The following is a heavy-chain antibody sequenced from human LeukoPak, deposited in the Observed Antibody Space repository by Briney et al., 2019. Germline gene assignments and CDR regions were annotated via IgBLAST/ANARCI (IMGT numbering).Heavy chain of an antibody. CDR3: AKDEFYDSSTNYFDP. J-gene: IGHJ5*02. D-gene: IGHD3-22*01. CDR1: GFTFSNYA. CDR2: ISGSGRNT. Sequence: PGGSLRLSCAASGFTFSNYAMSWVRQAPGKGLQWVSAISGSGRNTYYADSVEGRFTISRDNSKNTLFLQMDSLRAEDTAVYYCAKDEFYDSSTNYFDPWGRGTLVTVSS. V-gene: IGHV3-23*01.